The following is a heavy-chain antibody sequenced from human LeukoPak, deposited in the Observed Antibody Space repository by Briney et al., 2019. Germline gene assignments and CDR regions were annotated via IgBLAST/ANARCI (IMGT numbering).Heavy chain of an antibody. V-gene: IGHV1-2*02. CDR2: INPNSGGT. D-gene: IGHD2-2*01. J-gene: IGHJ4*02. Sequence: ASVKVSCKASGYTFTGYYMHWVRQAPGQGLEWMGWINPNSGGTNYAQKFQGRGTMTRDTSISTAYMEMSRLRSDDTAVDCCARDRGYCSSTSCYNFDYWGQGTLVTVSS. CDR3: ARDRGYCSSTSCYNFDY. CDR1: GYTFTGYY.